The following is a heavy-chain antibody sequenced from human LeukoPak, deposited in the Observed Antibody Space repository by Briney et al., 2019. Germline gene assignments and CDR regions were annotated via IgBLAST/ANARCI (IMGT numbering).Heavy chain of an antibody. D-gene: IGHD3-22*01. CDR1: GFTFSTYG. CDR2: ISDSGGST. V-gene: IGHV3-23*01. J-gene: IGHJ4*02. Sequence: PGGSLRLSCIASGFTFSTYGMTWVRQAPGKGLEWVSDISDSGGSTDYADSVKGRFAISRDNAKNSLYLQMNSLRAEDTAVYYCASDLSLCDISRYYFDYWGQGTLVTVSS. CDR3: ASDLSLCDISRYYFDY.